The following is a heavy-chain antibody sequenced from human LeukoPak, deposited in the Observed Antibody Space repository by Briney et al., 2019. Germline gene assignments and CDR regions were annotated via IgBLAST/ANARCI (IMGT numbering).Heavy chain of an antibody. D-gene: IGHD3-22*01. CDR1: GGSISSGTYY. CDR2: IYTSGST. V-gene: IGHV4-61*02. Sequence: SETLSLTCTVSGGSISSGTYYWSWIRQPAGKGPEWIGRIYTSGSTNYNPSLKSRVTISVDTSKNQFSLKLSSVTAADTAVYYCARESWLENYDSSGLFDYWGQGTLVTVSS. J-gene: IGHJ4*02. CDR3: ARESWLENYDSSGLFDY.